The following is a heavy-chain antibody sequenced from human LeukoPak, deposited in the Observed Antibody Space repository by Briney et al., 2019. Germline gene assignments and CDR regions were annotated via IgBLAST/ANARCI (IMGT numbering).Heavy chain of an antibody. CDR1: GGSISSGGYS. Sequence: SQTLSLTCAVSGGSISSGGYSWSWIRQPPGKGLEWIGYIYHSGSTYYNPSLKSRVTISVDRSKNQFSLKLSSVTAADMAVYYCARARYFDLWGRGTLVTVSS. V-gene: IGHV4-30-2*01. CDR2: IYHSGST. J-gene: IGHJ2*01. CDR3: ARARYFDL.